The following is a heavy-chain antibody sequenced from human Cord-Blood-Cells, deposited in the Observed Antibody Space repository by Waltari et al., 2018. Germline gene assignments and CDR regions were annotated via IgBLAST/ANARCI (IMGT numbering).Heavy chain of an antibody. D-gene: IGHD1-1*01. J-gene: IGHJ4*02. V-gene: IGHV1-69*09. Sequence: QVQLVQSGAEVKKPGSSVKVSCKASGGTFSSYAISWVRQAPGQGLEWMGRSIPCLGIANYAQKFQGRVTITADKSTSTAYMELSSLRSEDTAVYYCASYWNDEGLDWGQGTLVTVSS. CDR2: SIPCLGIA. CDR3: ASYWNDEGLD. CDR1: GGTFSSYA.